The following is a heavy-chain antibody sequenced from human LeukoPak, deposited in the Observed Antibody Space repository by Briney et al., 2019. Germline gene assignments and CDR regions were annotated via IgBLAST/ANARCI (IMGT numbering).Heavy chain of an antibody. CDR1: GNTFTSYY. CDR3: ARDSMVRGVIYYYYGMDV. Sequence: ASVKVSCKASGNTFTSYYIHWVRQAPGQGLEWMGIINPSSGSTNYAQEFQGRVTMTRDTSTSTVYMELSSLRSEDTAVYYCARDSMVRGVIYYYYGMDVWGQGPRSPSP. CDR2: INPSSGST. J-gene: IGHJ6*02. D-gene: IGHD3-10*01. V-gene: IGHV1-46*01.